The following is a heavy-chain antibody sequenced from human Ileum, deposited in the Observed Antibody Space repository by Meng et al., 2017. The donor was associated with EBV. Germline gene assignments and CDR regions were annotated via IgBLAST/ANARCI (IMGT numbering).Heavy chain of an antibody. CDR1: GGSISSSNW. Sequence: GPLQESGPGLVKPSGTLSLTWAVSGGSISSSNWWSWVRQAPGKGLEWIGEIHHTESTNYNPSLKSRVTISVDKSKNQFSLKLSSVTAADTAVYYCARESYSDSSGYYSLDYWGQGSLVTVSS. J-gene: IGHJ4*02. CDR3: ARESYSDSSGYYSLDY. D-gene: IGHD3-22*01. V-gene: IGHV4-4*02. CDR2: IHHTEST.